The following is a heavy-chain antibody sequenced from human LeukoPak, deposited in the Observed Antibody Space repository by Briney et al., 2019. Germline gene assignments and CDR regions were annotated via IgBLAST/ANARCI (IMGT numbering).Heavy chain of an antibody. CDR1: GFTFSIYT. Sequence: GGSLRLSCAASGFTFSIYTMNWVRQAPGKGLEWVSSIDSSISYIYYADSVKGRFTISRGNAKNSLYLQMNSLRAEDTAVYYCARDPTSSWETAFDIWGQGTMVTVSS. CDR2: IDSSISYI. J-gene: IGHJ3*02. V-gene: IGHV3-21*01. CDR3: ARDPTSSWETAFDI. D-gene: IGHD1-26*01.